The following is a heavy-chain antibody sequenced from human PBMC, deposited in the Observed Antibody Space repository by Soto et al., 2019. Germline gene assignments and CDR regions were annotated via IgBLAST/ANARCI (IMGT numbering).Heavy chain of an antibody. J-gene: IGHJ1*01. D-gene: IGHD3-10*02. V-gene: IGHV3-74*01. CDR2: TTGDGSDT. Sequence: PGGSLRLSCTASGFTFTTYWMYWVRQVPGEGLVWVSRTTGDGSDTIYADSVKGRFTMSRDNAKNTVELQMRSLRVEDMAVYYCARGGRGGHYYVDFWGQGTLVTVSS. CDR1: GFTFTTYW. CDR3: ARGGRGGHYYVDF.